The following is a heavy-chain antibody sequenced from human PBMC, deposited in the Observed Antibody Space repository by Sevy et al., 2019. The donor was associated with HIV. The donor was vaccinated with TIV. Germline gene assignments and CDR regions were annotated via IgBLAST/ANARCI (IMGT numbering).Heavy chain of an antibody. CDR1: GYTLTKLS. V-gene: IGHV1-24*01. CDR2: FDREDRDPEDGKT. J-gene: IGHJ4*02. CDR3: ATTKDYYDSSVYPFDS. Sequence: ASVKVSCKVSGYTLTKLSMHWVRQTPGKGLEWMTTFDREDRDPEDGKTLYAQKFLGRVTMTEDTSTETAYMELSSLRTEATAVYYCATTKDYYDSSVYPFDSWGQGTLVTVSS. D-gene: IGHD3-22*01.